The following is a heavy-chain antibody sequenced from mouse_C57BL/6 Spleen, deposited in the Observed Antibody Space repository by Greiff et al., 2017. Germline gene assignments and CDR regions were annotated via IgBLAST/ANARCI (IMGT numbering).Heavy chain of an antibody. J-gene: IGHJ2*01. CDR1: GYAFTNYL. CDR3: ARWTGTGYYFDY. CDR2: INPGSGGT. D-gene: IGHD4-1*01. Sequence: VQLQQSGAELVRPGTSVKVSCKASGYAFTNYLIEWVKQRPGQGLEWIGVINPGSGGTNYNEKFKGKATLTADKSSSTAYMQLSSLPSEDSAVYFWARWTGTGYYFDYWGQGTTLTVSS. V-gene: IGHV1-54*01.